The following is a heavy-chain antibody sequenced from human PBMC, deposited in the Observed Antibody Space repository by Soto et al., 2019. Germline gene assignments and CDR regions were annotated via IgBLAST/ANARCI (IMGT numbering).Heavy chain of an antibody. J-gene: IGHJ5*02. CDR2: IYWDDNK. V-gene: IGHV2-5*02. CDR1: GFSLSTSGVG. CDR3: AHRIVTNNWFDP. Sequence: QITLKESGPTLVKPTQTLTLPCTFSGFSLSTSGVGVGWIRPPPGKALEWLALIYWDDNKRYSPSLKTRLTITKDTSKNQVVLTMTNMDPVDTATYYCAHRIVTNNWFDPWGQGTLVTVSS. D-gene: IGHD3-22*01.